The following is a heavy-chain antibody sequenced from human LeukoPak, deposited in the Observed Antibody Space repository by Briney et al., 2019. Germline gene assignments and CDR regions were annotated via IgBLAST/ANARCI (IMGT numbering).Heavy chain of an antibody. CDR2: IYYSGST. CDR1: GGSISSSSYY. CDR3: ARVVVPAYNWFDP. Sequence: SETLSLTCTVSGGSISSSSYYWGWIRQPPGKGLEWIGSIYYSGSTYYNPSLKSRVTISVDTSKNQFSLKLSSVTAADTAVYYCARVVVPAYNWFDPWGQGTLVTVSS. V-gene: IGHV4-39*01. D-gene: IGHD2-2*01. J-gene: IGHJ5*02.